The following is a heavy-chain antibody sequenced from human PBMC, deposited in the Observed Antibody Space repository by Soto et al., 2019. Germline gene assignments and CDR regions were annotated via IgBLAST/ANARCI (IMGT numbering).Heavy chain of an antibody. CDR1: GFTFSSYA. CDR3: AKVMSDYYDSSGYYLLDDY. D-gene: IGHD3-22*01. J-gene: IGHJ4*02. Sequence: GGSLRLSCAASGFTFSSYAMSWVRQAPGKGLEWVSAISGSGGSTYYADSVKGRFTISRDNSKNTLYLQMNSLRAEDTAVYYCAKVMSDYYDSSGYYLLDDYWGQGTLVTVSS. V-gene: IGHV3-23*01. CDR2: ISGSGGST.